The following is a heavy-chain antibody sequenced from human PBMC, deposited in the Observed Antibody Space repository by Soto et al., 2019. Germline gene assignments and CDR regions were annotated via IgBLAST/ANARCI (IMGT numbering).Heavy chain of an antibody. Sequence: QVQLVESGGGVVQPGRSLRLSCAASGFTFSSYAMHWVRQAPGKGLEWVVVVSYDGSNKYYADSVKGRFTISRDNSKNXLYLQMNTLRAEDTAVYYCARGLAGRGYYYYGMDVWGQGTTVTVSS. CDR1: GFTFSSYA. D-gene: IGHD2-15*01. V-gene: IGHV3-30-3*01. CDR3: ARGLAGRGYYYYGMDV. CDR2: VSYDGSNK. J-gene: IGHJ6*02.